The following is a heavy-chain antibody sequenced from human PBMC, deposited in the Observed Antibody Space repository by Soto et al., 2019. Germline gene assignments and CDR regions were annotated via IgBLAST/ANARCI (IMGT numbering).Heavy chain of an antibody. J-gene: IGHJ6*02. CDR1: GFTFSNAW. Sequence: GSLRLSCAASGFTFSNAWMSWVRQAPGKGLEWVGRIKSKTDGGTTDYAAPVKGRFTISRDDSKNTLYLQMNSLKTEDTAVYYCTTPPGYCSSTSCYRRQDYYYGMDVWGQGTTVPVSS. CDR2: IKSKTDGGTT. V-gene: IGHV3-15*01. CDR3: TTPPGYCSSTSCYRRQDYYYGMDV. D-gene: IGHD2-2*02.